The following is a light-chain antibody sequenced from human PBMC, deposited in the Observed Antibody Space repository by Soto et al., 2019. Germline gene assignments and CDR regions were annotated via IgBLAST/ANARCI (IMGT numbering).Light chain of an antibody. CDR3: FQALESLRT. Sequence: IVMTQSPLSLTVTPGEPASISCRSSQSLLHSNGHKYLDWYLQKPGQSPHLLIYLGSNRASGVPYRFRGSGSGADFTLNIIRVEAEDVGVDYCFQALESLRTLGQGTKVLIK. J-gene: IGKJ1*01. CDR1: QSLLHSNGHKY. V-gene: IGKV2-28*01. CDR2: LGS.